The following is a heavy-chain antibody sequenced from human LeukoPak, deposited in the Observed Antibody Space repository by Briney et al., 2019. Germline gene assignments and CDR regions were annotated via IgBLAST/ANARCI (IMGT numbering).Heavy chain of an antibody. CDR3: AKADSSGWPRLHAFDI. V-gene: IGHV3-9*01. CDR2: ICWNSGSI. Sequence: GGSLRLSCAASVFIFDDFAMHWVGDARGNVREFVSGICWNSGSIGYADSVKGRFTISRDNAKNSLYLQMNSLRAEDTALYYCAKADSSGWPRLHAFDIWGQGTMVTVSS. J-gene: IGHJ3*02. CDR1: VFIFDDFA. D-gene: IGHD6-19*01.